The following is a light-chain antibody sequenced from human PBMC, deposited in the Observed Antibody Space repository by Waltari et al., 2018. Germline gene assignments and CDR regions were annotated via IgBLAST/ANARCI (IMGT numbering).Light chain of an antibody. J-gene: IGKJ1*01. CDR3: QHYVRLPVT. CDR2: GAS. Sequence: EIMLTQSPGPLSLSPGEGATLPCRTSQSIGRALAWYQQKPGQAPRLLIYGASSRATDIPDRFRCSGSGTDFSLTINRLEPEDSALYYCQHYVRLPVTFGQGTKGEIK. CDR1: QSIGRA. V-gene: IGKV3-20*01.